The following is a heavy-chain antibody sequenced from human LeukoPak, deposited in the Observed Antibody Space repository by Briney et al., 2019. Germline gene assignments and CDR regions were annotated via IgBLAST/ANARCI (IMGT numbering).Heavy chain of an antibody. CDR3: AREYSSGWLYYYGMDV. CDR1: GYTFTSYD. D-gene: IGHD6-19*01. J-gene: IGHJ6*02. CDR2: MNPNCGNT. Sequence: AASVKVSCKASGYTFTSYDINWVRQATGQGLEWMGWMNPNCGNTGYAQKFQGRVTMTRNTSISTAYMELSSLRSEDTAVYYCAREYSSGWLYYYGMDVWGQGTTVTVSS. V-gene: IGHV1-8*01.